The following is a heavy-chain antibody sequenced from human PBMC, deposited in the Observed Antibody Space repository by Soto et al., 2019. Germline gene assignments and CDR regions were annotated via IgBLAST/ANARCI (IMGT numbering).Heavy chain of an antibody. CDR2: ISSGSSYI. CDR1: GFTFSIHS. V-gene: IGHV3-21*01. D-gene: IGHD3-10*01. Sequence: EVQLVESGGGLVKPGGSLRLSCAASGFTFSIHSMNWVRQAPGKGLEWVSSISSGSSYIYYADAMEGRFTISRDNAKNSLYLQMNSLRAEDTAVYYCARGYRGVPSQYEVTGAFVIWGQGTMVIVSS. J-gene: IGHJ3*02. CDR3: ARGYRGVPSQYEVTGAFVI.